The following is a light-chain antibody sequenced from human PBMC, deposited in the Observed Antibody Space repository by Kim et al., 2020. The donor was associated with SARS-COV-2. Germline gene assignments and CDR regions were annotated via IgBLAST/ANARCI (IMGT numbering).Light chain of an antibody. J-gene: IGKJ1*01. V-gene: IGKV3-20*01. CDR3: QQYGSSPRT. Sequence: EIVLTQSPGTLSLSPGDRATLSCRASQSVSSSSLAWYQQKPGQAPRLLIYDASIRAAGIPDRFSGSGSGTDFTLTISRLEPEDFAVYYCQQYGSSPRTFGQGTKVEIK. CDR2: DAS. CDR1: QSVSSSS.